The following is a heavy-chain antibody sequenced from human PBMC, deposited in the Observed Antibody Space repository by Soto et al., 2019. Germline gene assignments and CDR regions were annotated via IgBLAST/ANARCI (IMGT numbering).Heavy chain of an antibody. J-gene: IGHJ4*02. CDR1: GYTFTGFH. CDR3: ARGSVGPTTDFDY. Sequence: QVQLVQSGAEVKQPGASVKVSCKASGYTFTGFHIHWVRQAPGQGLEWMGWINPNGGGRNYAQKLQGGATMTRDTSISTAYMELSRLKSDDTAVYYCARGSVGPTTDFDYWGQGTLVTVSS. V-gene: IGHV1-2*02. D-gene: IGHD1-26*01. CDR2: INPNGGGR.